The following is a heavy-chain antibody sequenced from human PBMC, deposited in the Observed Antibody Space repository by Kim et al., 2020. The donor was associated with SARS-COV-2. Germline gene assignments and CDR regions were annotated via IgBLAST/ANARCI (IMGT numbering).Heavy chain of an antibody. J-gene: IGHJ5*02. Sequence: ASVKVSCKASGYTFTSYNINWVRQAPGQGLEWMGWINTKTGNPAYAQGFTGRFVFSLDTSVSTAYLQISSLKAEDTAVYYCARDMTTATFDPWGQGTLVTVSS. CDR2: INTKTGNP. D-gene: IGHD4-17*01. CDR1: GYTFTSYN. CDR3: ARDMTTATFDP. V-gene: IGHV7-4-1*02.